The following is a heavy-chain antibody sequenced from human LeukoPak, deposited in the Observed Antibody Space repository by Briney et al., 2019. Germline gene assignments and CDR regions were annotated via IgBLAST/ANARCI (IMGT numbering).Heavy chain of an antibody. Sequence: ASVKVSCKASGFTFTSSAMQWVRQARGQRLEWIGWIVVGSCNTNYAQKFQERVTLTRGMSTRTAYMELSSLRSEDTAVYYCAQIRGVLWGQGTLVTVSS. V-gene: IGHV1-58*02. CDR2: IVVGSCNT. CDR3: AQIRGVL. CDR1: GFTFTSSA. J-gene: IGHJ4*02.